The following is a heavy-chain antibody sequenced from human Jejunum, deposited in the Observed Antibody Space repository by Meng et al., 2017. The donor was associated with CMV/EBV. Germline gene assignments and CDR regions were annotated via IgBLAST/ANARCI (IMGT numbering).Heavy chain of an antibody. J-gene: IGHJ5*02. Sequence: ISSSSPTWGCSRQPPGKGLEWSGNIYDSGSAFYNPSLRSRVSISKDTSKSQFSLRLDSVTAADTAVYYCARGHCSSTRCYSRFDPWGQGTLVTVSS. CDR3: ARGHCSSTRCYSRFDP. D-gene: IGHD2-2*02. V-gene: IGHV4-39*07. CDR1: ISSSSPT. CDR2: IYDSGSA.